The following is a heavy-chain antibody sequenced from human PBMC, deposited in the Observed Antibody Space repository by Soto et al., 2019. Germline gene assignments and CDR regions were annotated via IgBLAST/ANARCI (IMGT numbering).Heavy chain of an antibody. V-gene: IGHV3-53*01. CDR1: GITVSSNY. CDR2: IYSGDIT. CDR3: ARVYRKNYYDSSGYYSYLDY. D-gene: IGHD3-22*01. J-gene: IGHJ4*02. Sequence: EVELVESGGGLIQPGGSLRLSCAASGITVSSNYMTWVRQAPGKGLEWVSVIYSGDITYYADSVKGRFTISRDNSKNTLFLQMNSLRAEDTAVYYCARVYRKNYYDSSGYYSYLDYWCQVTPVTVSS.